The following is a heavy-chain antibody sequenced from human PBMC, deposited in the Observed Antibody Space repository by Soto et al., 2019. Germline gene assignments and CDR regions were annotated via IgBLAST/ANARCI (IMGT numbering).Heavy chain of an antibody. CDR2: ISAYNGNT. CDR3: ARDRVRSQGQWLADFDY. V-gene: IGHV1-18*01. D-gene: IGHD6-19*01. CDR1: GYSFTSYG. J-gene: IGHJ4*02. Sequence: QVQLVQSGAEVKKAGASVKVSCKASGYSFTSYGISWVRQAPGQGLEWMGWISAYNGNTNYAQKLQGRVTMTTDTSTSTAYMELRILRSVDTAVYYCARDRVRSQGQWLADFDYWGQRTLVTVSS.